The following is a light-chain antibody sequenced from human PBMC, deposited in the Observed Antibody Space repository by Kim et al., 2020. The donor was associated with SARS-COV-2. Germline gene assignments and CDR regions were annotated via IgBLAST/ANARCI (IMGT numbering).Light chain of an antibody. CDR2: DAS. CDR1: QGVSRY. J-gene: IGKJ3*01. Sequence: SPGERATLASRASQGVSRYLAWYQQKPGQAPRLLIYDASNRATGIPARFSGSGSGTDFTLTISSLEPEDSAVYYCQQRSNWPPFTFGPGTKVDIK. V-gene: IGKV3-11*01. CDR3: QQRSNWPPFT.